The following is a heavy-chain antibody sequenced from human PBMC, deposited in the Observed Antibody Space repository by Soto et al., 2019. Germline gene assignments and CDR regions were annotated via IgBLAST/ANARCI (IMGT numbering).Heavy chain of an antibody. D-gene: IGHD3-10*01. V-gene: IGHV3-33*01. CDR1: GFTFSSYG. CDR2: IWYDGSNK. CDR3: ARDRQRWFGESSAFDI. Sequence: QVQLVEPGGGVVQPGRSLRLSCAASGFTFSSYGMHWVRQAPGKGLEWVAVIWYDGSNKYYADSVKGRFTISRDNSKNTLYLQMNSLRAEDTAVYYCARDRQRWFGESSAFDIWGQGTMVTVSS. J-gene: IGHJ3*02.